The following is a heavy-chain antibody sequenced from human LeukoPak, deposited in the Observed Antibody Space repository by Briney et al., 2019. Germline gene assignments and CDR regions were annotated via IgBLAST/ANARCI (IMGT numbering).Heavy chain of an antibody. Sequence: SETLSLTCTVSGGSISSGGYYWSWIRQPPGKGLEWIGYIYHRGSTYYNPSLKSRVTISVDRSKNQLSLKLSSVTAADTAVYYCARAPQRLVVAFDIWGQGTMVTVSS. CDR1: GGSISSGGYY. CDR3: ARAPQRLVVAFDI. CDR2: IYHRGST. J-gene: IGHJ3*02. V-gene: IGHV4-30-2*01. D-gene: IGHD2-8*02.